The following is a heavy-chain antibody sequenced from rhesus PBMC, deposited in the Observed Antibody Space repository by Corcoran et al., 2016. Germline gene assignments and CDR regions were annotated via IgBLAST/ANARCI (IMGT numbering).Heavy chain of an antibody. D-gene: IGHD6-43*01. CDR2: ITYSGST. CDR3: ARRAAAFDY. Sequence: QVQLQESGPGLVKPSETLSLTCAVSGYSISGYYWSWIRQAPGKGLEWIGYITYSGSTSYNPSLKSRVTISRDTSKNQFSLKLSSVTAADTAVYYCARRAAAFDYWGQGVLVTVSS. J-gene: IGHJ4*01. CDR1: GYSISGYY. V-gene: IGHV4-122*02.